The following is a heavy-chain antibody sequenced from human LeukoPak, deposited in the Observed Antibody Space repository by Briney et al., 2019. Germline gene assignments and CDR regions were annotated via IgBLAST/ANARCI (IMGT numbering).Heavy chain of an antibody. CDR2: IYYSGST. Sequence: PSQTLSLTCTVSGGSISSGGYYWSWVRQHPGKGLEWIGYIYYSGSTYYNPSLKSRVTISVDTSKNQFSLKLSSVTAADTPVYYCVGDILTGYYSAHWGQGTLVTVSS. CDR1: GGSISSGGYY. CDR3: VGDILTGYYSAH. D-gene: IGHD3-9*01. V-gene: IGHV4-31*03. J-gene: IGHJ4*02.